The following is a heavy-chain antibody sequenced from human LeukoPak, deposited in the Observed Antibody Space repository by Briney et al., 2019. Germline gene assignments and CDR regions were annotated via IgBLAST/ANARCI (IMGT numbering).Heavy chain of an antibody. CDR2: IYSGGST. J-gene: IGHJ4*02. CDR3: ARYSSGWYYFDY. CDR1: GFTVSSNY. Sequence: GGSLRLSCAASGFTVSSNYMSWVRRAPGKGLEWVSVIYSGGSTYYADSVKGRFTISRDNSKNTLYLQMNSLRAEDTAVYYCARYSSGWYYFDYWGQGTLVTVSS. D-gene: IGHD6-19*01. V-gene: IGHV3-66*01.